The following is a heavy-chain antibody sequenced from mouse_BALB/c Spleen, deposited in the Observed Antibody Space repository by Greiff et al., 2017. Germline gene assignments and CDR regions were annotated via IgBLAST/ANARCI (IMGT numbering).Heavy chain of an antibody. Sequence: EVMLVKSGGGLVKPGGSLKLSCAASGFAFSSYDMSWVRQTPEKRLEWVAYISSGGGSTYYPDTVKGRFTISRDNAKNTLYLQMSSLKSEDTAMYYCARHVGPYYFDYWGQGTTLTVSS. CDR3: ARHVGPYYFDY. V-gene: IGHV5-12-1*01. CDR1: GFAFSSYD. CDR2: ISSGGGST. J-gene: IGHJ2*01.